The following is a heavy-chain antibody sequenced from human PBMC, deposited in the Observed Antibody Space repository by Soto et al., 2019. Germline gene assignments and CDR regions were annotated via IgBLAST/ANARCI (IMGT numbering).Heavy chain of an antibody. CDR2: ISAGGTKA. Sequence: PGGSLRLSCAASGFTFSNYAMSLVHQAPGKGLEWVSSISAGGTKAYYADSVKGRFTMSRDNSKNTLYLQMHSLRAADTAVYYCARGIAEISLHGMDVWGQGTTVTVSS. CDR3: ARGIAEISLHGMDV. D-gene: IGHD6-13*01. V-gene: IGHV3-23*01. CDR1: GFTFSNYA. J-gene: IGHJ6*02.